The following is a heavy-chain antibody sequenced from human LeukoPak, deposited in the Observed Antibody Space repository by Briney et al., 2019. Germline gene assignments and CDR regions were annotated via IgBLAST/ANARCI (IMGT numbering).Heavy chain of an antibody. Sequence: SETLSLTCTVSGASISSYYWTWIRQPPGKGLEWIGYIYYSGSTSYNPSLNSRVTISVDTSKNQFSLKLTSVTAADTAEYYCARHRTGTYYYGSGSYFVDYWGQGTLVTVSS. CDR2: IYYSGST. CDR3: ARHRTGTYYYGSGSYFVDY. D-gene: IGHD3-10*01. CDR1: GASISSYY. V-gene: IGHV4-59*08. J-gene: IGHJ4*02.